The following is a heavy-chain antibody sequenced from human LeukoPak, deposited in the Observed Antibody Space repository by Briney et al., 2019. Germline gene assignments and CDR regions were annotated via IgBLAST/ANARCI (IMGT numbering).Heavy chain of an antibody. D-gene: IGHD6-19*01. CDR2: ISSSSSYI. CDR3: ARDLMSSGWYSRLYYYYYMDV. J-gene: IGHJ6*03. V-gene: IGHV3-21*01. Sequence: GGSLRLSCAASGFTFSSYSMNWVRQAPGKGLEWVSSISSSSSYIYYADSVKGRFTISKDNAKNSLYLQMNSLRAEDTAVYYCARDLMSSGWYSRLYYYYYMDVWGKGTTVTVSS. CDR1: GFTFSSYS.